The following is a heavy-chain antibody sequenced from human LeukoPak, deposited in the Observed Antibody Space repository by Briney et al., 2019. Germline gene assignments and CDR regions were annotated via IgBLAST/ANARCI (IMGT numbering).Heavy chain of an antibody. CDR3: ARRGNSSPHFD. CDR2: MNPNGGNR. J-gene: IGHJ4*02. CDR1: GYTFTSYD. D-gene: IGHD6-13*01. V-gene: IGHV1-8*01. Sequence: ASVKVSCKASGYTFTSYDINWVRQATGQGLEWMGWMNPNGGNRGYAQKFQGRVTMTRNTSISTAYMELTSLRSEDTAVYYCARRGNSSPHFDWGQGTLVTVSS.